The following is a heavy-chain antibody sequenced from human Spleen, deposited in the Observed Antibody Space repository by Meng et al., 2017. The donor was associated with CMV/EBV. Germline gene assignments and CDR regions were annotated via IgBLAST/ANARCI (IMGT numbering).Heavy chain of an antibody. V-gene: IGHV4-61*01. CDR3: ARNTDFYYDSLPTDKVWWYFDL. Sequence: SETLSLTCTVSGGSVSSGSYYWSWIRQPPGKGLEWIGYIYYSGSTNYNPSLKSRVTISVDTSKNQFSLKLSSVTAADTAVYYCARNTDFYYDSLPTDKVWWYFDLWGRGTLVTVSS. CDR2: IYYSGST. D-gene: IGHD3-22*01. J-gene: IGHJ2*01. CDR1: GGSVSSGSYY.